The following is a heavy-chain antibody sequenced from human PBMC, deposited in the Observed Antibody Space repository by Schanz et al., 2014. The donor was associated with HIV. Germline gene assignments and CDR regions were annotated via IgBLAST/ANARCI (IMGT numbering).Heavy chain of an antibody. V-gene: IGHV1-69*06. CDR1: GGTSSIYA. J-gene: IGHJ6*02. Sequence: QVQLVQSGAEVKKPGSSVKVACKASGGTSSIYAISWVRQAPGQGLEWMGGIIPLSGTPFYAQKFQGRVTMTADKSTSAAYMELSSLRSEDTAVYYCAKDRNYYDSKYRGKGNYYYYYGMDVWGQGTTVTVSS. CDR3: AKDRNYYDSKYRGKGNYYYYYGMDV. D-gene: IGHD3-22*01. CDR2: IIPLSGTP.